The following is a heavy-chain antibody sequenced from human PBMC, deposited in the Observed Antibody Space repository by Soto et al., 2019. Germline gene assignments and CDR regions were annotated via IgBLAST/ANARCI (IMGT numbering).Heavy chain of an antibody. D-gene: IGHD1-20*01. V-gene: IGHV2-5*02. CDR1: GFSLATTGVG. CDR3: AHVTITHRGTVGDEAFDV. J-gene: IGHJ3*01. CDR2: VYWDDDT. Sequence: QITLKESGPTEVKTTETLALTCTFSGFSLATTGVGVGWVRQPPGGALEWIAVVYWDDDTRYNPSLETRLTLTKDTPKNQVALTMTDMDFVDTATFYCAHVTITHRGTVGDEAFDVWGQGAVVTVSS.